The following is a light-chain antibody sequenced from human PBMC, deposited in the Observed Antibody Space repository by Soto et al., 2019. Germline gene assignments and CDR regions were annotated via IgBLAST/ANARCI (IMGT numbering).Light chain of an antibody. J-gene: IGKJ1*01. Sequence: IVLTQCAFALSLSLGEGLTLACRASQSIXGSYRAWYKQNPGRTPRLLXAGASSRATGSPDRFSGSGSATEFTLTINRLDPEDFAVYYCQQYGVAPRTFGQGTKVDIK. V-gene: IGKV3-20*01. CDR1: QSIXGSY. CDR2: GAS. CDR3: QQYGVAPRT.